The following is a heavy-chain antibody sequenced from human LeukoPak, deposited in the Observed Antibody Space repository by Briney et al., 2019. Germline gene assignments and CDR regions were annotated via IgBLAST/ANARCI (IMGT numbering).Heavy chain of an antibody. Sequence: GASVKVSCKASGYTFTSYGISWVRQAPGQGLEWMGWISAYNGNTNYAQKLQGRVTMTEDTSTDTAYMELSSLRSEDTAVYYCATAPLPIVGATGKDYWGQGTLVTVPS. V-gene: IGHV1-18*01. J-gene: IGHJ4*02. CDR3: ATAPLPIVGATGKDY. CDR2: ISAYNGNT. D-gene: IGHD1-26*01. CDR1: GYTFTSYG.